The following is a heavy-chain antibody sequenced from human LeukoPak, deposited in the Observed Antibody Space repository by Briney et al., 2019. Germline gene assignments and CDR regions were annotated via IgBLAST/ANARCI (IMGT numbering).Heavy chain of an antibody. V-gene: IGHV1-18*01. CDR2: ISAYNGNT. J-gene: IGHJ4*02. D-gene: IGHD1-26*01. CDR1: GYTFTSYG. CDR3: ARNLAGVGFIVGATIDY. Sequence: ASVKVSCKASGYTFTSYGISWVRQAPGQGLEWMGWISAYNGNTNYAQKLQGRVTMTTDTSTSTAYMELRSLRSDDTAVYYCARNLAGVGFIVGATIDYWGQGTLVTGSS.